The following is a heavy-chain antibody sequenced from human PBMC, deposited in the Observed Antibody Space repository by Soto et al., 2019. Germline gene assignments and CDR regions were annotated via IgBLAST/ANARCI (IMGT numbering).Heavy chain of an antibody. V-gene: IGHV1-46*03. D-gene: IGHD3-3*01. CDR3: ARVVTIFGVVNRPSNWFDP. CDR1: GYTFTSYY. J-gene: IGHJ5*02. Sequence: ASVKVSCKASGYTFTSYYMHWVRQAPGQGLEWMGIINPSGGSTSYAQKFQGRVTMTRDTSTSTVYMELSSLRSEDTAVYYCARVVTIFGVVNRPSNWFDPWGQGTLVTVSS. CDR2: INPSGGST.